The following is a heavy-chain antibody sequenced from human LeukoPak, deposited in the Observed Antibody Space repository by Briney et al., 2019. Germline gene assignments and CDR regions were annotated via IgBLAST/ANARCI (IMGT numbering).Heavy chain of an antibody. CDR1: GYTFTSYA. V-gene: IGHV1-3*01. J-gene: IGHJ5*02. Sequence: ASVKVSCKASGYTFTSYAMHWVRQAPGQRLEWMGWINAGNGNTKYSQKFQGRVTITGDTSASTAYMELSSLRSEDTAVYYCAREREAPTNWFDPWGQGTLVTVSS. CDR2: INAGNGNT. CDR3: AREREAPTNWFDP.